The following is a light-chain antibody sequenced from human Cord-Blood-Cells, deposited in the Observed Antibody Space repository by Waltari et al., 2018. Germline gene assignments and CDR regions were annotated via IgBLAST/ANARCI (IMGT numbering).Light chain of an antibody. CDR1: SSNIGSHY. J-gene: IGLJ3*02. CDR3: AAWDDSLSGPV. CDR2: RNN. Sequence: QSVLTPPPSASGTPGHRVTIPCSGSSSNIGSHYVYWYQQLPGTAPKLLIYRNNQRPSGVPDRFSGSKSGTSASLAISGLRSEDEADYYCAAWDDSLSGPVFGGGTKLTVL. V-gene: IGLV1-47*01.